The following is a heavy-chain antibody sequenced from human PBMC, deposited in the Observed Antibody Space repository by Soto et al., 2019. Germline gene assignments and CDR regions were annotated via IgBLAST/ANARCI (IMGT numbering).Heavy chain of an antibody. CDR1: VFSLSNARMG. CDR2: IFSNDEK. V-gene: IGHV2-26*01. D-gene: IGHD3-9*01. Sequence: GSGPKVVNPTETLTMTCTVSVFSLSNARMGVSWIRQPPGKALEWLAHIFSNDEKSYSTSLKSRLTISKDTSKSQVVLTMTNMEPVDTAMYYCARTPPGPNYDILTLNWFDPWGQGTLVTVSS. CDR3: ARTPPGPNYDILTLNWFDP. J-gene: IGHJ5*02.